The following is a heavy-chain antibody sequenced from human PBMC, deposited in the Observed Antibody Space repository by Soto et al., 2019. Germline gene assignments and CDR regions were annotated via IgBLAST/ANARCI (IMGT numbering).Heavy chain of an antibody. J-gene: IGHJ6*02. CDR2: TANKRSRYTT. CDR3: ARSGFGHGLDV. D-gene: IGHD3-16*01. Sequence: EVELVESGGGVVQAGGSLRVSCGVSGFTSSDHYMDWVRQAPGKGLEWVGRTANKRSRYTTEYAASVKGRFIISRDDSQNSVYLQMNSLIIEDTAVYYCARSGFGHGLDVWGQGTTVTVSS. V-gene: IGHV3-72*01. CDR1: GFTSSDHY.